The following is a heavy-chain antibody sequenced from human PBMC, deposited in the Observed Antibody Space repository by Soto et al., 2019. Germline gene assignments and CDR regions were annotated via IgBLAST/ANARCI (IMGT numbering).Heavy chain of an antibody. V-gene: IGHV1-2*04. J-gene: IGHJ6*02. CDR1: GYTFTTYG. D-gene: IGHD2-8*01. Sequence: ASVKVSCKTSGYTFTTYGVSWVRQAPGQGLEWLGRINPKSGGTSTAQKFQGWVTMTTDTSIRTASMELTRLTSDDTAIYYCARGDSTDCSNGVCSFFYNHDMDVWGQGTTVTVSS. CDR3: ARGDSTDCSNGVCSFFYNHDMDV. CDR2: INPKSGGT.